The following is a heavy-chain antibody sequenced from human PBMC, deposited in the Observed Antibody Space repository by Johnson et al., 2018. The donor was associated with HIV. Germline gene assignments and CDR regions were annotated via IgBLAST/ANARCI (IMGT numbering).Heavy chain of an antibody. V-gene: IGHV3-66*01. CDR1: AFTFDDFG. CDR2: IYSDGST. D-gene: IGHD1-7*01. CDR3: ATVGRLTATAQSAFDI. Sequence: VQLVESGGGVLRPGGSLRLSCASIAFTFDDFGMSWVRQVPGQGLEWVSVIYSDGSTYYADSVQGRFTLSRDNSNNTLYLQMTNLRADDTAVFYCATVGRLTATAQSAFDIWGQGTMVMVSS. J-gene: IGHJ3*02.